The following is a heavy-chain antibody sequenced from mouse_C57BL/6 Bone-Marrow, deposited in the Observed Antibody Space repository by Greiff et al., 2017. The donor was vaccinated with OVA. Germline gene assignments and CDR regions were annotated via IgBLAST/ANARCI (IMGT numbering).Heavy chain of an antibody. CDR1: GFTFSDYY. V-gene: IGHV5-12*01. Sequence: EVQGVESGGGLVQPGGSLKLSCAASGFTFSDYYMYWVRQTPEKRLEWVAYISNGGGSTYYPDTVKGRFTISRDNAKNTLYLQMSRLKSEDTAMYYCANSSSGYWYFDVWGTGTTVTVSS. CDR3: ANSSSGYWYFDV. CDR2: ISNGGGST. D-gene: IGHD1-1*01. J-gene: IGHJ1*03.